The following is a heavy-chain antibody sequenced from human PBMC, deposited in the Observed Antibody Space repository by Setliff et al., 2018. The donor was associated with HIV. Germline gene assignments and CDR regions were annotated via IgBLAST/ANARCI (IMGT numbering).Heavy chain of an antibody. J-gene: IGHJ6*02. Sequence: ASVKVSCKASGYTFTSYGISWVRQAPGQGLEWMGWISTYNGNTNYAQKLQGRVTMTTDTSTTTAYMELSRLRSDDTAVYYCARFHSSGWYNGMDVWGQGTTVTVSS. V-gene: IGHV1-18*01. D-gene: IGHD6-19*01. CDR2: ISTYNGNT. CDR3: ARFHSSGWYNGMDV. CDR1: GYTFTSYG.